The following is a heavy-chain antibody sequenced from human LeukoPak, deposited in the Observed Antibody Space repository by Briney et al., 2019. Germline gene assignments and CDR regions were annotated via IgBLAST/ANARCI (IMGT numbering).Heavy chain of an antibody. V-gene: IGHV4-61*02. Sequence: NWVRQAPGKGLEWIGRIYTSGSTNYNPSLKSRVTISVDTSKNQFSLKLSSVTAADTAVYYCAIQADCSGGSCNFDYWGQGTLVTVSS. CDR2: IYTSGST. J-gene: IGHJ4*02. D-gene: IGHD2-15*01. CDR3: AIQADCSGGSCNFDY.